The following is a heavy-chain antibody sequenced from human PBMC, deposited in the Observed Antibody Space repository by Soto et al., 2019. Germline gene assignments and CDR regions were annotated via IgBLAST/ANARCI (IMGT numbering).Heavy chain of an antibody. CDR3: ARGYSTGYDILTGYEL. V-gene: IGHV1-2*04. J-gene: IGHJ4*02. D-gene: IGHD3-9*01. CDR1: GYTFTGYY. Sequence: GASVKVSCKASGYTFTGYYMHWVRQAPGQGLEWMGWINPNSGGTNYAQKFQGWVTMTRDTSISTAYMELSRLRSDDTAVYYCARGYSTGYDILTGYELWGQGTLVTVSS. CDR2: INPNSGGT.